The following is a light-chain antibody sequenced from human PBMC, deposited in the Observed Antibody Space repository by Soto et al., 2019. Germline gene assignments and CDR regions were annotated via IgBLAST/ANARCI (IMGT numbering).Light chain of an antibody. CDR2: TGS. V-gene: IGKV1-12*01. CDR1: QGIKTW. J-gene: IGKJ1*01. Sequence: EIPLTSSPPYVSASVGDRVTITCRASQGIKTWLAWYHQKPAKPPTLLIYTGSSLQSGVPSRFSGSGSGTDFTLTINSLQPQDYATYYCHQAASSSFKFGQGTQLDIK. CDR3: HQAASSSFK.